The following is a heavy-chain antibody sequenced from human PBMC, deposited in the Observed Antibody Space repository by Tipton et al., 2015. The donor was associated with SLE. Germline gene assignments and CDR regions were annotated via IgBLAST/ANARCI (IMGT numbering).Heavy chain of an antibody. CDR1: GGSFSGYY. V-gene: IGHV4-34*01. CDR3: TRGPYCSVDSCYRGMDV. D-gene: IGHD2-15*01. J-gene: IGHJ6*02. Sequence: TLSLTCAVYGGSFSGYYWSWIRQPPGKGLEWIGEINHSGSTNYNPSLKSRVTISVDTSKNQFSLNLRSLTAADTAVYYCTRGPYCSVDSCYRGMDVWGQGTTVTVSS. CDR2: INHSGST.